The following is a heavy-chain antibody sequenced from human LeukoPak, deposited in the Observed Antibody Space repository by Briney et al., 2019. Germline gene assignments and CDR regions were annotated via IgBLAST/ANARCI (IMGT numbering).Heavy chain of an antibody. Sequence: SETLSLTCTVSGGSISSLSYYWGWIRQSTGKGLEWIGSIFYSGGTYDNPSLKSRVTLSVDTSKNQFSLRLSSVTAADTAVYYCARRRSSSFLDYWGQGTLVTVSS. CDR2: IFYSGGT. V-gene: IGHV4-39*01. J-gene: IGHJ4*02. D-gene: IGHD6-13*01. CDR3: ARRRSSSFLDY. CDR1: GGSISSLSYY.